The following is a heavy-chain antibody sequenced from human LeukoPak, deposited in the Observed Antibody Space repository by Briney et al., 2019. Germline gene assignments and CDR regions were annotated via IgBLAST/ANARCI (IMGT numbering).Heavy chain of an antibody. CDR1: GFTFSSYG. J-gene: IGHJ4*02. CDR2: IWYGGSNK. Sequence: GGSLRLSCAASGFTFSSYGMHRVRQAPGKGLEWVAVIWYGGSNKYYADSVKGRFTISRDNSKNTLYLQMNSLRAEDTAVYYCARDIPTYYDFWSGSTDYWGQGTLVTVSS. V-gene: IGHV3-33*01. D-gene: IGHD3-3*01. CDR3: ARDIPTYYDFWSGSTDY.